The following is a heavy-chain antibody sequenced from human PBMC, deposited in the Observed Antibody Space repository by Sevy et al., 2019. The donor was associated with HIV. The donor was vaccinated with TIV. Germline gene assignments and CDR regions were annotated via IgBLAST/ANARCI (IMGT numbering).Heavy chain of an antibody. Sequence: SETLSLTCTVSGGSISSYYWSWIRQPAGKGLEWIGRIYTSGSTNYNPSLKSRVTMSVDTSKNQFSLKLSSVTAADTAGYYCARVNAGITMVRGVSYYYYMDVWGKGTTVTVSS. D-gene: IGHD3-10*01. J-gene: IGHJ6*03. CDR2: IYTSGST. CDR1: GGSISSYY. CDR3: ARVNAGITMVRGVSYYYYMDV. V-gene: IGHV4-4*07.